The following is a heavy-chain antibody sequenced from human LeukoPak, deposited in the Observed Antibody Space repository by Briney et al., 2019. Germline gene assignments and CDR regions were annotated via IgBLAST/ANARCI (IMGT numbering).Heavy chain of an antibody. CDR1: GFTFDDYA. CDR3: ARSPPYGTTWYGRSDF. CDR2: ISWNSGTI. J-gene: IGHJ4*02. V-gene: IGHV3-9*01. D-gene: IGHD6-13*01. Sequence: PGGSLRLSCAASGFTFDDYAMHWVRQAPGKGLEWVSGISWNSGTIDYADSVKGRFTISRDNAMNSLYLQMNSLRAEDTAIYYCARSPPYGTTWYGRSDFWGQGTLVTVSS.